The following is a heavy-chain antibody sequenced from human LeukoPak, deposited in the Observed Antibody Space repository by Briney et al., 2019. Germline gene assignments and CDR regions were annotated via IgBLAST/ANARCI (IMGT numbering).Heavy chain of an antibody. Sequence: GGSLRLSCAASGFTFSSYSMNWVRQAPGKGLEWVSSISSSSSYMYYADSVKGRFTISRDNAKNSLYLQMNSLRAEDTAVYYCARDRGLGTAMVYCFDYWGQGTLVTVSS. D-gene: IGHD5-18*01. V-gene: IGHV3-21*01. CDR1: GFTFSSYS. CDR2: ISSSSSYM. CDR3: ARDRGLGTAMVYCFDY. J-gene: IGHJ4*02.